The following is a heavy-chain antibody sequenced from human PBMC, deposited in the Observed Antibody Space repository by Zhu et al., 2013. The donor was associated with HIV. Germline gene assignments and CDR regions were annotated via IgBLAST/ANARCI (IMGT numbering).Heavy chain of an antibody. D-gene: IGHD3-3*01. J-gene: IGHJ4*02. CDR1: GYTFTGYY. CDR3: ATGYPIRFLANF. Sequence: VKKPGASVRVSCKGSGYTFTGYYLHWVRQAPGQGLEWMGWINPDNGGTNFAQKFKGRVTITADTSLDTAYLELTSLRSDDTAVYFCATGYPIRFLANFWGQGTLVTASS. V-gene: IGHV1-2*02. CDR2: INPDNGGT.